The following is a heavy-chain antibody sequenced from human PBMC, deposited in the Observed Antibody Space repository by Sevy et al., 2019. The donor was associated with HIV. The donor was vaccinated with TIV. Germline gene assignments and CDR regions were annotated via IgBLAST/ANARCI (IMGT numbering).Heavy chain of an antibody. CDR2: IYYSGST. Sequence: SETLSLTCTVSGGSISSYYWSWIRQPPGKGLEWIGYIYYSGSTNYNPSLKSRVTISVDTSKNQFSLKLSSVTAADTAVYYCARYSIAAAGTSFFSYWGQGTLVTVSS. V-gene: IGHV4-59*13. CDR3: ARYSIAAAGTSFFSY. D-gene: IGHD6-13*01. J-gene: IGHJ4*02. CDR1: GGSISSYY.